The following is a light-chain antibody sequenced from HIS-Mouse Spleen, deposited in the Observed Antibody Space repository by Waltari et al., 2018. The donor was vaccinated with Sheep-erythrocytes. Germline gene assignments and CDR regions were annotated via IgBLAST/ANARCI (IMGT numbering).Light chain of an antibody. V-gene: IGLV2-11*01. CDR1: SSAVGGWNY. CDR2: DVS. CDR3: CSYAGSYNHV. J-gene: IGLJ1*01. Sequence: QSALTQPRSVSGSPGQSVTISCTGTSSAVGGWNYVPWYKQHPGKAPTLMIYDVSKRPSGVPDRFSGSKSGNPASLTISGLQAEDEADYYCCSYAGSYNHVFATGTKVTVL.